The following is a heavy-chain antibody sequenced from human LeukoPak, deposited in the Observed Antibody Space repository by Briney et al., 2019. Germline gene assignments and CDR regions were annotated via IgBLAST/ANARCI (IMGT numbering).Heavy chain of an antibody. CDR3: VGVNYNSGSYWHY. V-gene: IGHV3-30*02. CDR2: IRYDGSNK. Sequence: LAGPCLCLSWAAAAFTFSGAGMRWVRQVPEKGLAWVAFIRYDGSNKYYADTVKCRFTIARDNSKHTLYLQMHSLRAEDTAVYYCVGVNYNSGSYWHYWGRGTLVTVAS. J-gene: IGHJ4*02. CDR1: AFTFSGAG. D-gene: IGHD3-10*01.